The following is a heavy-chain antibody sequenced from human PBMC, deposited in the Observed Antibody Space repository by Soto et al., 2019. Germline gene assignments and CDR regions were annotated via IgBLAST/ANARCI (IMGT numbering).Heavy chain of an antibody. D-gene: IGHD3-22*01. V-gene: IGHV3-15*07. CDR2: IKGTTGGGAP. CDR1: GFNFKDGW. Sequence: SGGSLRLSCEVSGFNFKDGWMNWVRQAPGKGLEWVGRIKGTTGGGAPEYAAPVRGRFSISRDASKTTLYLDMNSLKAEDTAVYYCSAGIYDSGGCDHWGQGTLVTV. CDR3: SAGIYDSGGCDH. J-gene: IGHJ5*02.